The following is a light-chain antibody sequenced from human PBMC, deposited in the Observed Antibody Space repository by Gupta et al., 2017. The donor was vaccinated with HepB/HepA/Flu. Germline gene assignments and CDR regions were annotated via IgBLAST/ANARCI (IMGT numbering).Light chain of an antibody. CDR3: PQYGNCHPIT. J-gene: IGKJ5*01. CDR2: GAS. CDR1: HGIKTN. V-gene: IGKV3-15*01. Sequence: IVLTQSPATLSVSPGERVTLSCRASHGIKTNLAWYKQKPGQAPTVLIYGASTRATRIPARFRGSGYGGELTLPISSRQLEDSAVHYWPQYGNCHPITFGQGTKVEIK.